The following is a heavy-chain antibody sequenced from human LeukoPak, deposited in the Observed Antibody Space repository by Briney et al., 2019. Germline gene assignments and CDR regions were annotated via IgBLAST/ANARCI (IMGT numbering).Heavy chain of an antibody. CDR3: ARDAGFGESREAYYYYYMDV. Sequence: GGSLRLSCAASGFTFSSYEMKWVRQAPGKGLEWVSYISSSGSTIYYADSVKGRFTISRDNAKHSLYLQMNSLRAEDTAVYYCARDAGFGESREAYYYYYMDVWGKGTTVTVSS. J-gene: IGHJ6*03. D-gene: IGHD3-10*01. V-gene: IGHV3-48*03. CDR1: GFTFSSYE. CDR2: ISSSGSTI.